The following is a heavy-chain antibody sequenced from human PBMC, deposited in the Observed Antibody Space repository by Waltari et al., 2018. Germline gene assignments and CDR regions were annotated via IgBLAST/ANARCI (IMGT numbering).Heavy chain of an antibody. Sequence: QVQLVESGGGVVQPGGSLRLGCADSGFSFGEYGMYWVRQAPGKGLEWVGIISHEEVHKDYADSVKGRFIISRDNSKNSLFLEMNSLRLEDTALYYCAVPPGSMAADFNPFDIWGQGTMVIVSS. CDR3: AVPPGSMAADFNPFDI. V-gene: IGHV3-30*03. D-gene: IGHD3-10*01. CDR1: GFSFGEYG. J-gene: IGHJ3*02. CDR2: ISHEEVHK.